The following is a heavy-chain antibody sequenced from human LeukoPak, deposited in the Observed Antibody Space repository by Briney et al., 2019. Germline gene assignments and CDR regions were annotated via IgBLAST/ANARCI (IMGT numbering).Heavy chain of an antibody. CDR2: INQSGGT. CDR1: GGSFSGFY. CDR3: ASHPLDYGDGGAFDI. Sequence: PSETLSLTCAVYGGSFSGFYWSWIRQPPGKGLELIGEINQSGGTNYNPSLKSRVTISVDTSKNQMSLKLSSVTAADTAVYYCASHPLDYGDGGAFDIWGQGTMVTVSS. V-gene: IGHV4-34*01. J-gene: IGHJ3*02. D-gene: IGHD4-17*01.